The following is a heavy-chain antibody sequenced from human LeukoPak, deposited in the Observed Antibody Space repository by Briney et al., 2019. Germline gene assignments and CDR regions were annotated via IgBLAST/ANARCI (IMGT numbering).Heavy chain of an antibody. CDR1: GGSISSSNYY. J-gene: IGHJ4*02. D-gene: IGHD3-22*01. V-gene: IGHV4-61*05. Sequence: PSETLSLTCTVSGGSISSSNYYWAWIRQPPGKGLEWIGCIHYSGSTNYNPSLKSRVTISVDTSKNQFSLKLSSVTAADTAVYYCARVRDRSSYFYDLDYWGQGTLVTVSS. CDR3: ARVRDRSSYFYDLDY. CDR2: IHYSGST.